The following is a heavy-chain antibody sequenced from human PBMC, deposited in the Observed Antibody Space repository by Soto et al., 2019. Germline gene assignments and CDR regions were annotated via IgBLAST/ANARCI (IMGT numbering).Heavy chain of an antibody. V-gene: IGHV2-5*01. Sequence: GPTLVNPTQTLTLTCSFSGFSLTSTGVGVGWFRQPPGKALEWLGLTYWNDDDRYRSSLRSRLTITKDTSKNQVVLTMTNMDPEDTATYYCAHRPGGSGWRYYFDYWGQGTLVTVSS. CDR3: AHRPGGSGWRYYFDY. CDR2: TYWNDDD. J-gene: IGHJ4*02. CDR1: GFSLTSTGVG. D-gene: IGHD6-19*01.